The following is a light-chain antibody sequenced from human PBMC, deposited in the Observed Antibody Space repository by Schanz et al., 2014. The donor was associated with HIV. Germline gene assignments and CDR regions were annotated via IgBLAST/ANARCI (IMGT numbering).Light chain of an antibody. CDR2: AAS. V-gene: IGKV1-17*01. CDR1: QDIGND. CDR3: QQYSTYPYT. Sequence: DIQMTQSPSSQSASVGDRVTITCRASQDIGNDLGWYQQKPGQAPKRLIYAASKLQSGVPSRFIGSGSGTEFTLTISSLQPEDFAIYYCQQYSTYPYTFGQGTKLDIQ. J-gene: IGKJ2*01.